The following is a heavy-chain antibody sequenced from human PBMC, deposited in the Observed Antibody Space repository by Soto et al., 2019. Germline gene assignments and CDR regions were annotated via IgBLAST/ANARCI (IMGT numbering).Heavy chain of an antibody. V-gene: IGHV1-18*01. CDR3: ARDGQQLVVGWFDP. CDR2: ISAYNGNT. D-gene: IGHD6-13*01. J-gene: IGHJ5*02. Sequence: GASVKVSCKASGYTLTSYGISWVRQAPGQGLEWMGWISAYNGNTNYAQKLQGRVTMTTDTSTSTAYMELRSLRSDDTAVYYCARDGQQLVVGWFDPWGQGTLVTVSS. CDR1: GYTLTSYG.